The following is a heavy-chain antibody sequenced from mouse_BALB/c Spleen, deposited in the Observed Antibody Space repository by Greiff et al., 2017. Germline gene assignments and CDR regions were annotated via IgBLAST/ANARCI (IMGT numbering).Heavy chain of an antibody. Sequence: EVKLQESGGGLVQPGGSLKLSCAASGFTFSSYGMSWVRQTPDKRLELVATINSNGGSTYYPDSVKGRFTISRDNAKNTLYLQMSSLKSEDTAMYYCARHYYGSSSYWYFDVWGAGTTVTVSS. V-gene: IGHV5-6-3*01. J-gene: IGHJ1*01. CDR1: GFTFSSYG. CDR2: INSNGGST. D-gene: IGHD1-1*01. CDR3: ARHYYGSSSYWYFDV.